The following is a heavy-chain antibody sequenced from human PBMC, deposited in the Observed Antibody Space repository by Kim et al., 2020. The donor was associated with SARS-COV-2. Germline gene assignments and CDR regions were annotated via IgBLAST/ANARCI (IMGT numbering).Heavy chain of an antibody. V-gene: IGHV4-39*07. D-gene: IGHD5-12*01. CDR3: ARDQRRYSGYDDRFDY. J-gene: IGHJ4*02. CDR2: IYYSGST. Sequence: SETLSLTCTVSGGSISSSSYYWGWIRQPPGKGLEWIGSIYYSGSTYYNPSLKSRVTISVDTSKNQFSLKLSSVTAADTAVYYCARDQRRYSGYDDRFDYWGQGTLVTVSS. CDR1: GGSISSSSYY.